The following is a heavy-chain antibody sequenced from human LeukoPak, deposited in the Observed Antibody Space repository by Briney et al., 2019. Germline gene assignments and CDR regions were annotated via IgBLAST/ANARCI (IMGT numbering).Heavy chain of an antibody. J-gene: IGHJ3*02. CDR1: GYTFTGYY. D-gene: IGHD5-12*01. V-gene: IGHV1-2*02. CDR2: INPNSGGT. CDR3: ATGSSGYDFSADAFDI. Sequence: ASVKVSCKASGYTFTGYYMHWVRQALGQGLEWMGWINPNSGGTNYAQKFQGRVTMTRDTSISTAYMELSRLRSDDTAVYYCATGSSGYDFSADAFDIWGQGTMVTVSS.